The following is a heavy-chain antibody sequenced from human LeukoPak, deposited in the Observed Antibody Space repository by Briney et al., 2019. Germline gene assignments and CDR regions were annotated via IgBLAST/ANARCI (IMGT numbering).Heavy chain of an antibody. J-gene: IGHJ4*02. D-gene: IGHD2-15*01. CDR2: IHYSGST. Sequence: SETLSLTCTVSGGSISSYSWTCIRQPPEKGLEWIGYIHYSGSTNYNPSLKSRVTISIDTSKNQFSLELSSVTAADTAVYYCAREGYCSGGSCYYFDYWGRGTLVTVSS. V-gene: IGHV4-59*01. CDR3: AREGYCSGGSCYYFDY. CDR1: GGSISSYS.